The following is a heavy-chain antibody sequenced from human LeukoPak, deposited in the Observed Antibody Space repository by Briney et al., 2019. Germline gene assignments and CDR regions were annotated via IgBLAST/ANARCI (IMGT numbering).Heavy chain of an antibody. D-gene: IGHD2-15*01. CDR3: ARGPLGYCSGGSCPAHYYYGMDV. CDR2: INAGNGNT. V-gene: IGHV1-3*01. Sequence: ASVKVSCKASGHTFTSYAMHRVRQAPGQRLEWMGWINAGNGNTKYSQKFQGRVTITRDTSASTAYMELSSLRSEDTAVYYCARGPLGYCSGGSCPAHYYYGMDVWGKGTTVTVSS. J-gene: IGHJ6*04. CDR1: GHTFTSYA.